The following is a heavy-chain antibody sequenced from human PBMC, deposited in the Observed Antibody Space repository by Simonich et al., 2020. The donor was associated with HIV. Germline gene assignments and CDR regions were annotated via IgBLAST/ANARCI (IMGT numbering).Heavy chain of an antibody. D-gene: IGHD3-16*02. CDR3: ARDDRYGDYVDY. Sequence: QVQLLQSGAEVKKPGASVKVSCKASGYTFTSYGISWVRQAPGQGLEWMGWIGADNGNTNYVQKLQGRVTMTPDTSTSTAYMELRSLRSDDTAVYYCARDDRYGDYVDYWGQGTLVTVSS. CDR2: IGADNGNT. J-gene: IGHJ4*02. CDR1: GYTFTSYG. V-gene: IGHV1-18*01.